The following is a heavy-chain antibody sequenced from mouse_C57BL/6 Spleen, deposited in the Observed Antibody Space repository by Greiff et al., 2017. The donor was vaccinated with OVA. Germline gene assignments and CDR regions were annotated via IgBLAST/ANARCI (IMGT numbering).Heavy chain of an antibody. V-gene: IGHV1-72*01. CDR3: AREGYYYGSSYWYFDV. J-gene: IGHJ1*03. CDR1: GYTFTSYW. Sequence: QVQLKQPGAELVKPGASVKLSCKASGYTFTSYWMHWVKQRPGRGLEWIGRIDPNSGGTKYNEKFKSKATLTVDKPSSTAYMQLSSLTSEDSAVYYCAREGYYYGSSYWYFDVWGTGTTVTVSS. D-gene: IGHD1-1*01. CDR2: IDPNSGGT.